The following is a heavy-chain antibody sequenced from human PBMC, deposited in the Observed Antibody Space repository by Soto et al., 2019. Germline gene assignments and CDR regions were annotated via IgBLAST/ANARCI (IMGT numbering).Heavy chain of an antibody. CDR1: GFSFSTYT. CDR3: AKGGLTFDP. CDR2: ISGSGGSP. V-gene: IGHV3-23*01. J-gene: IGHJ5*02. Sequence: GGSLRLSCAASGFSFSTYTMSWVRRAPGKGLEWVSAISGSGGSPSYADSVQGRFTISRDNPKKTLYLQMNSLRAEDTAVYYCAKGGLTFDPWGQGTLVTVSS.